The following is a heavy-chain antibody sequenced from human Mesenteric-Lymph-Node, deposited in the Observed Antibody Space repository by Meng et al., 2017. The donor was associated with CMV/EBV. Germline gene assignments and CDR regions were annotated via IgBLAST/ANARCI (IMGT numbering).Heavy chain of an antibody. V-gene: IGHV3-7*04. CDR1: GFTFTSYW. CDR2: IKQDGSEK. Sequence: GESLKISCAASGFTFTSYWMNWVRQAPGKGLEWVANIKQDGSEKFYVDSVKGRFTISRDNADNSLYLQMNTLRAEDTAVYYCARGSSDFYYWGQGTLVTVSS. D-gene: IGHD3-22*01. CDR3: ARGSSDFYY. J-gene: IGHJ4*02.